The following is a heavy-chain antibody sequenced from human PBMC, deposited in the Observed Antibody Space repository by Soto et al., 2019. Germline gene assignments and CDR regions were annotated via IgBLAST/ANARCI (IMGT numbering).Heavy chain of an antibody. J-gene: IGHJ4*02. CDR2: XXYXXXX. V-gene: IGHV4-39*01. Sequence: SETLSLTCTVSGVSISNSSYYWGWIRRPPGKXXEWXGXXXYXXXXYYNPSLKSRVTTSVDTSKKQFSLKLTSVTAADTAVYYCARHGSNWGQGTLVTVSS. CDR1: GVSISNSSYY. CDR3: ARHGSN.